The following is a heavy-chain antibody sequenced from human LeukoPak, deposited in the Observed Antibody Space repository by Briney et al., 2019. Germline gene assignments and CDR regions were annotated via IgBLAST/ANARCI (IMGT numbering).Heavy chain of an antibody. CDR1: GFTFSSYW. D-gene: IGHD1-26*01. V-gene: IGHV3-48*02. Sequence: GGSLRLSCAASGFTFSSYWMNWVRQAPGKGLEWVSYISGGSTTTYYADSVKGRFTISRDNAKNSLYLQMNNLRDEDTAVYYCARDGSQTYSSIDYWGQGTLVTISS. J-gene: IGHJ4*02. CDR3: ARDGSQTYSSIDY. CDR2: ISGGSTTT.